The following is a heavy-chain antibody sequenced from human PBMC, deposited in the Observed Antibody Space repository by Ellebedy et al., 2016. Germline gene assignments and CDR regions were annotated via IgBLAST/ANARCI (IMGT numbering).Heavy chain of an antibody. Sequence: SVKVSXXASGGTFSSYAISWVRQAPGQGLEWMGGIIPIFGTANYAQKFQGRVTITADKSTSTAYMELSSLRFEDTAVYYCARALLRFLEWPMDVWGQGTTVTVSS. CDR3: ARALLRFLEWPMDV. CDR2: IIPIFGTA. CDR1: GGTFSSYA. J-gene: IGHJ6*02. D-gene: IGHD3-3*01. V-gene: IGHV1-69*06.